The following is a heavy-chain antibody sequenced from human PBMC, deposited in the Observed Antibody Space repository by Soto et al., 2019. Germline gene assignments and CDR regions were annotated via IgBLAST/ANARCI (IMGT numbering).Heavy chain of an antibody. J-gene: IGHJ4*02. D-gene: IGHD3-10*01. V-gene: IGHV3-11*05. Sequence: QVQLVESGGGLVKPGGSLRLSCAASGFSFGDSYMSWIRQSAGKGLEWLSYISRGSSYTKYAESVKGRFTISRDNARRSLFLQVNGLRADDTAIYYCAKTRVADSGYYFDHWGQGTMVTVSS. CDR1: GFSFGDSY. CDR3: AKTRVADSGYYFDH. CDR2: ISRGSSYT.